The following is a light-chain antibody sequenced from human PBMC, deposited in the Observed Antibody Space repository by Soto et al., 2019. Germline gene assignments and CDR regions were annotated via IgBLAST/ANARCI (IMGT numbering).Light chain of an antibody. Sequence: DIPMTQSPSTLSASVGDRVTITCRASQSVTGWLAWYQQKPGEAPKLLIYDASTLASGVPSRFSGSGSVTQFTLTISSLQPDDSATYYCQQYHSYTPYTFGQGNKLEIK. CDR2: DAS. CDR3: QQYHSYTPYT. J-gene: IGKJ2*01. CDR1: QSVTGW. V-gene: IGKV1-5*01.